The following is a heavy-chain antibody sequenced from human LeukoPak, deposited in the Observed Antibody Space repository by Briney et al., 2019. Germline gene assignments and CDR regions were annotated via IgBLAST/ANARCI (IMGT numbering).Heavy chain of an antibody. D-gene: IGHD3-9*01. CDR3: AKDVFPDGYDILTGYTADAFDI. J-gene: IGHJ3*02. CDR2: ISGSGGST. CDR1: GFTFSKYA. V-gene: IGHV3-23*01. Sequence: GGSLRLSCAASGFTFSKYAISWVRQAPGKGLEWVSGISGSGGSTYYADSVKGRFTVSRDNAKDTLYLQMNSLRAADTAVYYCAKDVFPDGYDILTGYTADAFDIWRQGTMATVSS.